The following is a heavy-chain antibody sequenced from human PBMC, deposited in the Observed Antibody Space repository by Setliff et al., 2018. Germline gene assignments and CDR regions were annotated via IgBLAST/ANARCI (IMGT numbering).Heavy chain of an antibody. J-gene: IGHJ3*01. V-gene: IGHV1-18*01. D-gene: IGHD2-21*02. Sequence: ASVKVSCKASGGTFKNYGISWVRQAPGQGLEWMGWISTDDGDTNFAQKFQGRVTLTTDTSTGTAYMELRSLTFDDTAVYYCARDRFCSGGDCSDVFDFWGQGTMVTVSS. CDR1: GGTFKNYG. CDR2: ISTDDGDT. CDR3: ARDRFCSGGDCSDVFDF.